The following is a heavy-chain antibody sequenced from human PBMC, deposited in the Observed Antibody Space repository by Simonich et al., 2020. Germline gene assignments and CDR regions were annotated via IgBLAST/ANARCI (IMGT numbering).Heavy chain of an antibody. CDR3: ARRANWNWYFDL. D-gene: IGHD1-1*01. V-gene: IGHV4-34*01. Sequence: QVQLQQWGAGLLKPSENLSLTCAVYGGSFSGYYWGWIRQPPGKGLEWIGEINNSGSTNYNPSLKSRVTIAVDTSKNQFSLKLSSVNAADTAVYYCARRANWNWYFDLWGSGTLVTVSS. CDR2: INNSGST. J-gene: IGHJ2*01. CDR1: GGSFSGYY.